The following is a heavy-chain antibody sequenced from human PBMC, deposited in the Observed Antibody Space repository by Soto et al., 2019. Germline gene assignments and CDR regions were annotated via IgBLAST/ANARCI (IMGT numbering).Heavy chain of an antibody. CDR1: GFTFSSNA. J-gene: IGHJ4*02. CDR2: ISSSGGST. Sequence: EVQLLESGGGLVQPGGSLRLSCAASGFTFSSNAMSWVRQAPGKGLEWVSGISSSGGSTYYADSVKGRFTISRDNSKNMLYLQMNNLRAEDTAVYYCAKAQGSSYFDYWGQGTLVTVSS. D-gene: IGHD2-15*01. CDR3: AKAQGSSYFDY. V-gene: IGHV3-23*01.